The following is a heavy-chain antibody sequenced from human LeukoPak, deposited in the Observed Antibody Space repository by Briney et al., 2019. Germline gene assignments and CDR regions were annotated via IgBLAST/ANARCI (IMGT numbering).Heavy chain of an antibody. J-gene: IGHJ5*02. V-gene: IGHV1-18*04. CDR2: ISAYNGNT. CDR1: GYTFTSYG. D-gene: IGHD6-13*01. CDR3: AKVGPTYSSLRPTWFDP. Sequence: ASVTVSCKASGYTFTSYGISWVRQAPGQGLEWMGGISAYNGNTNYAQKLQGRVTMTTPTSTSTAYMELRSLRSDDTAVYYCAKVGPTYSSLRPTWFDPWGQGTLVTVSS.